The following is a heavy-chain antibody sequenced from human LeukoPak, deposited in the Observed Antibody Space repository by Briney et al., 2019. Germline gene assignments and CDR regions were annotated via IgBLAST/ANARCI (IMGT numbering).Heavy chain of an antibody. Sequence: SQTLSLTCDVSGGSVSSGGYSWSWIRQPPGKRLEWIGYICHTGSPFYNPSLESRVTISLDASKNQLSLNLNSVTAADTAVYHCARGSSSSWYYFDFWGQGTLVTVSS. J-gene: IGHJ4*02. D-gene: IGHD2-2*01. CDR1: GGSVSSGGYS. V-gene: IGHV4-30-2*01. CDR3: ARGSSSSWYYFDF. CDR2: ICHTGSP.